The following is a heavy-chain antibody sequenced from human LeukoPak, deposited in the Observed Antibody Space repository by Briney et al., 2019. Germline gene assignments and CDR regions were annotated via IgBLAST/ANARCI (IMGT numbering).Heavy chain of an antibody. CDR2: IKQDGSEK. CDR3: ARDKWELLRCFDY. J-gene: IGHJ4*02. D-gene: IGHD1-26*01. Sequence: GGSLRLSCAASGFTFSSYWMSWVRQAPGKGLEWVANIKQDGSEKYYVDSVKGRFTISRDNAKNSLYLQMNSLRAEDTAVYYWARDKWELLRCFDYLGQGTLVTVSS. V-gene: IGHV3-7*01. CDR1: GFTFSSYW.